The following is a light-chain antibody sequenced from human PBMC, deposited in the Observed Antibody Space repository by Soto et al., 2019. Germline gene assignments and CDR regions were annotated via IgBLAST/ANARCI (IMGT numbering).Light chain of an antibody. CDR1: QSVSTF. Sequence: EIVLTQSPATLSLSPGERATLSCRASQSVSTFLAWYQQKPGQAPRLLIYNGSNRATGIPARFSGSGSGTDFTLTISSLEPEDFAVYYCQHRSNWPTFGGGTKVEIK. CDR3: QHRSNWPT. V-gene: IGKV3-11*01. J-gene: IGKJ4*01. CDR2: NGS.